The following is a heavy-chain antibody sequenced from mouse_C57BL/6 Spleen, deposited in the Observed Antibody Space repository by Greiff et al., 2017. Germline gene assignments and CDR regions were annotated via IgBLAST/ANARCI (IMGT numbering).Heavy chain of an antibody. J-gene: IGHJ4*01. CDR2: INPNNGGT. CDR3: ARGVGYYGSSHDAMDY. Sequence: EVQLQQSGPELVKPGASVKISCKASGYTFTDYYMNWVKQSHGKSLEWIGDINPNNGGTSYNQKFKGKATLTVDKSSSTAYMELRSLTSEDSAVYYCARGVGYYGSSHDAMDYWGQGTSVTVSS. CDR1: GYTFTDYY. V-gene: IGHV1-26*01. D-gene: IGHD1-1*01.